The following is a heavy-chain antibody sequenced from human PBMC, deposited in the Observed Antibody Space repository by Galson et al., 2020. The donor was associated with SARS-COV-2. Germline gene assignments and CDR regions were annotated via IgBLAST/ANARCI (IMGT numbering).Heavy chain of an antibody. CDR3: ARQFFYESSGFYPDGFDV. CDR2: IYHRGNT. V-gene: IGHV4-39*01. J-gene: IGHJ3*01. CDR1: GGSIKIYTFY. D-gene: IGHD3-22*01. Sequence: ASETLSLTRTFSGGSIKIYTFYWAWIRQSPGKGLEFLGTIYHRGNTYYKPSLKSRISMSVDTSKNQFSLHLGSVTAADSAVYYCARQFFYESSGFYPDGFDVWGQGTMVT.